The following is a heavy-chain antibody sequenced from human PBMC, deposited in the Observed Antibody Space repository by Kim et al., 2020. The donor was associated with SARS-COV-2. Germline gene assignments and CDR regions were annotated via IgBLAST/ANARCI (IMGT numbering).Heavy chain of an antibody. CDR1: GYTFSSHG. J-gene: IGHJ4*02. D-gene: IGHD6-13*01. CDR3: ARDGGRAAAGYDY. Sequence: ASVKVSCKASGYTFSSHGITWVRQAPGQGLEWMGWISTYNGDITYAQKFQGRVTMITDTSTSTAYMELRSLSSDDTAVYYCARDGGRAAAGYDYWGQGTLVTVSS. CDR2: ISTYNGDI. V-gene: IGHV1-18*01.